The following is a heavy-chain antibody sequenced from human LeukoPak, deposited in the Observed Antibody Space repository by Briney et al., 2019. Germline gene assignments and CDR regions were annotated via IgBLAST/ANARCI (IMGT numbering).Heavy chain of an antibody. V-gene: IGHV3-7*03. J-gene: IGHJ4*02. Sequence: PGGSLRLSCAASGFTFSSYWMSWVRQAPGKGLEWVANINQDGNKKYYVDSVKGRFTISRDNSKNTLYLQMNSLRAEDTAVYYCAIAVAATGSFDYWGQGTLVTVSS. CDR1: GFTFSSYW. CDR3: AIAVAATGSFDY. D-gene: IGHD6-19*01. CDR2: INQDGNKK.